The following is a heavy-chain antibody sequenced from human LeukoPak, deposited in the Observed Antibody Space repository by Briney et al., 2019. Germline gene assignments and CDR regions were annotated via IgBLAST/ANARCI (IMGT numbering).Heavy chain of an antibody. CDR2: ISSSSSTI. CDR3: AKDGDYDILTGYQGRYYYGMDV. D-gene: IGHD3-9*01. J-gene: IGHJ6*02. V-gene: IGHV3-48*01. CDR1: GFTFSSYS. Sequence: GGSLRLSCAASGFTFSSYSMTWVRQAPGKGLEWVSYISSSSSTIYYADSVKGRFTISRDNAKNSLYLQMNSLRAEDTALYYCAKDGDYDILTGYQGRYYYGMDVWGQGTTVTVSS.